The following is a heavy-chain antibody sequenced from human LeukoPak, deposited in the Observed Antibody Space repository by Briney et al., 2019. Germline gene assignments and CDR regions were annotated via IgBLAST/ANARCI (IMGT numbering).Heavy chain of an antibody. CDR1: GYTFTSYY. CDR3: ARDADAFDI. J-gene: IGHJ3*02. Sequence: ASVKVSCKASGYTFTSYYMHWVRQAPGQGLEWMGIINPSGGSTSYAQKFQGRITMTRDMSTSTVYMELSSMRSEDTAEYYCARDADAFDIWGQGTMVTVSS. CDR2: INPSGGST. V-gene: IGHV1-46*01.